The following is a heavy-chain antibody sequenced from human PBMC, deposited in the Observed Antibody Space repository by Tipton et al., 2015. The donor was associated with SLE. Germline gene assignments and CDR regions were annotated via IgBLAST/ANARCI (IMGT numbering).Heavy chain of an antibody. D-gene: IGHD3-10*01. Sequence: SLRLSCAASGFTFSSYAMSWVRQAPGRGLEWVSFIYSGERTHYADSVWGRFTIFRGNSKSTLYLQMNSVRIEDTAVYYCSKGGPGGLYFDYWGQGAQVTVSS. CDR3: SKGGPGGLYFDY. V-gene: IGHV3-23*03. J-gene: IGHJ4*02. CDR1: GFTFSSYA. CDR2: FIYSGERT.